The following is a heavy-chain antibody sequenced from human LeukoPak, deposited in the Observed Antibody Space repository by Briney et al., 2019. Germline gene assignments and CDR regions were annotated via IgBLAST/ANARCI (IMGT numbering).Heavy chain of an antibody. D-gene: IGHD5-18*01. Sequence: GMSLRPSCAASGFDVSSNYMSWVRQAPGKGLEWVSIIYSGGSTCYADSVKGRFSISRDNSKNTLYLQMNGLRAEDTAVYYCASGLRGVWIQLSGPDYWGQGTLVTVSS. CDR2: IYSGGST. J-gene: IGHJ4*02. CDR1: GFDVSSNY. CDR3: ASGLRGVWIQLSGPDY. V-gene: IGHV3-53*01.